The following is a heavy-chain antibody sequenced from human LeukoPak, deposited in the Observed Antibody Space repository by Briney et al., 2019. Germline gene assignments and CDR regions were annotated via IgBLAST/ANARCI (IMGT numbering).Heavy chain of an antibody. D-gene: IGHD3-3*01. V-gene: IGHV4-4*07. CDR3: ARRVSEVEPTLRSGENWFDP. J-gene: IGHJ5*02. CDR1: GGSISSYY. Sequence: SETLSLTCTVSGGSISSYYWSWIRQPPGKGLEWIGRIYTSGSTLYNPSLKSRVTMSVDTSKNQFSLKLSSVTAADTAVYYCARRVSEVEPTLRSGENWFDPWGQGTLVTVSS. CDR2: IYTSGST.